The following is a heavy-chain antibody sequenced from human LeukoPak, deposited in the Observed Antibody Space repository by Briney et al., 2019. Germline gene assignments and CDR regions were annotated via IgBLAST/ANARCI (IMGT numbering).Heavy chain of an antibody. CDR2: INPNSGGT. D-gene: IGHD4/OR15-4a*01. Sequence: ASVKVSCKASGYTFTGYYMHWVRQAPGQGLEWMGWINPNSGGTNYAQKLQGWVTMTRDTSISTAYMELSRLRSDDTAVYYCARGGGTIRNWFDPWGQGTLVTVSS. J-gene: IGHJ5*02. CDR1: GYTFTGYY. CDR3: ARGGGTIRNWFDP. V-gene: IGHV1-2*04.